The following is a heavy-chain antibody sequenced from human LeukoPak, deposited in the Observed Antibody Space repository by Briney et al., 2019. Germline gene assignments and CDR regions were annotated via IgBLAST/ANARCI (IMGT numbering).Heavy chain of an antibody. D-gene: IGHD3-3*01. CDR3: ARDPYDGNYYFDY. CDR1: GYTFTGYH. J-gene: IGHJ4*02. Sequence: ASVKVSCKTSGYTFTGYHVHLVRQAPGQGLEWMGWFNANSGDTKYAQKFQGRVTMTRDTSIGTDYMELTSLISDDTAIYYCARDPYDGNYYFDYWGQGTLVTVAS. V-gene: IGHV1-2*02. CDR2: FNANSGDT.